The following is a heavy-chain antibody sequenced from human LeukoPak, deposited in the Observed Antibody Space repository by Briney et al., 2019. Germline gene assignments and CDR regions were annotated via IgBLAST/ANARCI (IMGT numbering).Heavy chain of an antibody. CDR1: GVSINIYY. CDR2: IYYTGST. J-gene: IGHJ4*02. D-gene: IGHD6-19*01. CDR3: AGGSLVVAGRVDY. Sequence: PPETLSLTCTVSGVSINIYYGSWIRQPPGKGLEWIVYIYYTGSTNYNPSLKSRVTISVDTSKNQFSLKLTSVTAAHTAVYYCAGGSLVVAGRVDYWGQGNLVTVSS. V-gene: IGHV4-59*01.